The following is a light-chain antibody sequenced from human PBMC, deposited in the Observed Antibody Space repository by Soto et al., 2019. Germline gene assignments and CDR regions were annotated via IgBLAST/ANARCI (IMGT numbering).Light chain of an antibody. Sequence: EIVLTQSPGTRSLSPGERATLCCRASQSVGNNLAWYQQRPGQPPRLLIYGASTRDTGVPTRFSGSGSGTEFTLTITSLQSEDFAVYYCQQYNNWPLWTFGQGTKVDIK. CDR3: QQYNNWPLWT. J-gene: IGKJ1*01. CDR2: GAS. CDR1: QSVGNN. V-gene: IGKV3D-15*01.